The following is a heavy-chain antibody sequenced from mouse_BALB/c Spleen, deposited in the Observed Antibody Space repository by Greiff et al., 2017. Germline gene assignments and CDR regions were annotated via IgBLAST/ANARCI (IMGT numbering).Heavy chain of an antibody. Sequence: VQLKQSGAELVKPGASVKLSCTASGFNIKDTYMHWVKQSHGKSLEWIGGINPNNGGTSYNQKFKGKATLTVDKSSSTAYMELRSLTSEDSAVYYCARGYDQAWFAYWGQGTLVTVSA. J-gene: IGHJ3*01. CDR1: GFNIKDTY. CDR2: INPNNGGT. V-gene: IGHV1-22*01. CDR3: ARGYDQAWFAY. D-gene: IGHD2-14*01.